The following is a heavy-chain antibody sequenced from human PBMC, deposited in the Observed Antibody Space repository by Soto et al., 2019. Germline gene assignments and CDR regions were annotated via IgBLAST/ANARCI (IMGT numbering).Heavy chain of an antibody. CDR3: AHRRGYSYGDNWFDP. Sequence: QITLKESGPTLVKPTQTLTLTCTFSGFSLSTSGVGVGWIRQPPGKALEWLALIYWDDDKRYSPSLKSRLTITKDTSKNQVVLTMTNMDPADTATYYCAHRRGYSYGDNWFDPWGQGTLVTVSS. J-gene: IGHJ5*02. V-gene: IGHV2-5*02. CDR2: IYWDDDK. D-gene: IGHD5-18*01. CDR1: GFSLSTSGVG.